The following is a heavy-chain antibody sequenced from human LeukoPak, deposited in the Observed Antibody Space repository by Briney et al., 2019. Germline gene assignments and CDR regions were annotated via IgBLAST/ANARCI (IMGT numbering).Heavy chain of an antibody. D-gene: IGHD2-2*01. V-gene: IGHV1-2*02. CDR3: ARERYCSSTSCYVADTGGGYNWFDP. CDR1: GYTFTGYY. J-gene: IGHJ5*02. Sequence: ASVKVSCKASGYTFTGYYMHWVRQAPGQGLEWMGWINPNSGGTNYAQKFQGRVTITRDTSIRTADMELSRLRSDDTAVYYCARERYCSSTSCYVADTGGGYNWFDPWGQGTLVTVSS. CDR2: INPNSGGT.